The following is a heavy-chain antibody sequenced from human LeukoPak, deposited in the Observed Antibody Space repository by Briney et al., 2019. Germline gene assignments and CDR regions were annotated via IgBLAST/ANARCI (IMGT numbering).Heavy chain of an antibody. Sequence: GGSLRLSCTASGFTFGDYAMSWVRQAPGKGLEWVGFIRSKAYGGTTEYAASVKGRFTISRDDSKSIAYLQMNSQKTEDTAVYYCTRDRQYYYDSSGSGVFDYWGQGTLVTVSS. CDR2: IRSKAYGGTT. CDR1: GFTFGDYA. V-gene: IGHV3-49*04. CDR3: TRDRQYYYDSSGSGVFDY. D-gene: IGHD3-22*01. J-gene: IGHJ4*02.